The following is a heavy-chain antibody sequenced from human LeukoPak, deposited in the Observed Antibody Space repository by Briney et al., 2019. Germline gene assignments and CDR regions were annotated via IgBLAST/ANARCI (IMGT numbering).Heavy chain of an antibody. V-gene: IGHV5-51*01. CDR1: GFTGYW. J-gene: IGHJ4*02. CDR3: ARFGGPSFPQHYFDY. D-gene: IGHD3-16*01. Sequence: GESPKISCKGSGFTGYWIGWVRQMPGKGLEWIGFIYPSDSAVRYGPSFQGQVTISADKSINTAYLQWSSLKASDTAIYYCARFGGPSFPQHYFDYWGQGTLVTVSS. CDR2: IYPSDSAV.